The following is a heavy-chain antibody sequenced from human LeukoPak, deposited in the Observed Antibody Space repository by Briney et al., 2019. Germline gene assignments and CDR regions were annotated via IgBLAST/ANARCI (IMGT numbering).Heavy chain of an antibody. J-gene: IGHJ4*02. CDR3: AKDSSGSFSRPWVY. Sequence: PGGSLRLSCAASGFTFSNYAMNWVRQAPGKGLEWVSTIVGSGGGTYYADSVKGRFTISRDNSKNTLYLQMNSLRAEDTALYYCAKDSSGSFSRPWVYWGQGTLVTVSS. D-gene: IGHD1-26*01. CDR2: IVGSGGGT. CDR1: GFTFSNYA. V-gene: IGHV3-23*01.